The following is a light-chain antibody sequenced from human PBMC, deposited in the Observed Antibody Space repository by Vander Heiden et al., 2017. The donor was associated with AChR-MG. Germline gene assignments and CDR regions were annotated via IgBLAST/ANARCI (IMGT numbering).Light chain of an antibody. CDR3: QQYGSSPNT. CDR2: GAS. Sequence: EIVLTQSLGTLSLSPGERATLSCRASQSVGSSYLAWYQQKPGQAPRLLNYGASSRATGIPDRCSGRWSGTDFPLTISRLEPEDFALYYWQQYGSSPNTFGGGTKVEIK. V-gene: IGKV3-20*01. CDR1: QSVGSSY. J-gene: IGKJ4*01.